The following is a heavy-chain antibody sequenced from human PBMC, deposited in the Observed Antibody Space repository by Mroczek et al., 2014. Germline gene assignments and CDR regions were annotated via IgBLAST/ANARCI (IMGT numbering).Heavy chain of an antibody. D-gene: IGHD3-10*01. CDR1: GFTFSSYG. Sequence: QVQLVGGLGEGVVQPGRSLRLSCAASGFTFSSYGMHWVRQAPGKGLEWVAVIWYDGSNKYYADSVKGRFTISRDNSKNTLYLQMNSLRAEDTAVYYCAREYEARGGAYGSDPTHAFDIWGQGTMVTVSS. V-gene: IGHV3-33*01. CDR2: IWYDGSNK. CDR3: AREYEARGGAYGSDPTHAFDI. J-gene: IGHJ3*02.